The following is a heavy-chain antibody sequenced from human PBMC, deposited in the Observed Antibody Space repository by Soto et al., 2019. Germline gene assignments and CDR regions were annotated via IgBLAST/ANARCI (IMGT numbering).Heavy chain of an antibody. CDR2: IKSKTDGGTT. Sequence: EVPLVESGGGLVKPGGSLRLSCAASGFTFSNTWMTCVRQAPGKGLEWVGRIKSKTDGGTTDYAAPVKGRFTISRVDSDNTLYLQMNSLQTEDTAVYYCTTELRWELPNFDYWGQGTLVTVSS. D-gene: IGHD1-26*01. V-gene: IGHV3-15*01. CDR1: GFTFSNTW. CDR3: TTELRWELPNFDY. J-gene: IGHJ4*02.